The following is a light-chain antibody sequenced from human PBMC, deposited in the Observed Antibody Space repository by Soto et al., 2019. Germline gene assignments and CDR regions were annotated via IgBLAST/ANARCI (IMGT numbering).Light chain of an antibody. CDR1: SSDVGGYNH. J-gene: IGLJ2*01. Sequence: QSALTQPRSVSGSPGQSVTISCTGTSSDVGGYNHVSWYQHHPGNAPELLIYEVSRRPSGVPDRFSGSKSGNTTSLTISGLQPEDETDYYWCSYVGSDSVVFGGGTKLTVL. V-gene: IGLV2-11*01. CDR3: CSYVGSDSVV. CDR2: EVS.